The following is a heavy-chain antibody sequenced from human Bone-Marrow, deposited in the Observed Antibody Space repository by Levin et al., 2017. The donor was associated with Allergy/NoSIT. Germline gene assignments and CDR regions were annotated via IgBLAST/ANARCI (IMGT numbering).Heavy chain of an antibody. D-gene: IGHD1-7*01. CDR1: GGTFSSLT. CDR2: ITPLFATS. CDR3: ATSVLGGSNWNYAGHYYGLDV. V-gene: IGHV1-69*06. Sequence: GGSLRLSCTATGGTFSSLTVNWVRQAPGEGLEWMAEITPLFATSNFAQKFQGRVTLTEDKSTSTVYMDLSSLRSEDTAVYYGATSVLGGSNWNYAGHYYGLDVWGQGTTVTVSS. J-gene: IGHJ6*02.